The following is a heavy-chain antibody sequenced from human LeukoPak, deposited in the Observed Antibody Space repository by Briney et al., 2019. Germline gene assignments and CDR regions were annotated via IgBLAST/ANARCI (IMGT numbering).Heavy chain of an antibody. J-gene: IGHJ3*02. CDR2: IYHSGSA. CDR3: ARVLLTVADIAVAGTDAFDI. Sequence: SETLSLTCTVSGYSISSGYYWGWIRQPPGKGLEWIGSIYHSGSAYYNPSLKSRVTISVDTSKNQFSLKLSSVTAADTAVYYCARVLLTVADIAVAGTDAFDIWGQGTMVTVSS. CDR1: GYSISSGYY. V-gene: IGHV4-38-2*02. D-gene: IGHD6-19*01.